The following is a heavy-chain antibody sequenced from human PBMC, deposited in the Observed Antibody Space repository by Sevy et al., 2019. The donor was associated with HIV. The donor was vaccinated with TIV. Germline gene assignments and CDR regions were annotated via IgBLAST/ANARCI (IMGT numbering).Heavy chain of an antibody. CDR3: VRESPSDWYLDS. V-gene: IGHV3-33*01. J-gene: IGHJ4*02. CDR1: GFTFSNYN. Sequence: GESLKISCAASGFTFSNYNMHWVRQAPGKGLEWVAAIWFDGNKKYYEDSVKGRFTIFRVNSKSTQYLQMSSLRADDTAVYYCVRESPSDWYLDSWGQGTLVTVSS. CDR2: IWFDGNKK. D-gene: IGHD2-2*01.